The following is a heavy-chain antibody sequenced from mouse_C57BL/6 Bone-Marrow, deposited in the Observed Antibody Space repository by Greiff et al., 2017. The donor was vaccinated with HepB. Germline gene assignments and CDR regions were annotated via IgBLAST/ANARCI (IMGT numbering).Heavy chain of an antibody. CDR2: IDPSDSET. D-gene: IGHD4-1*01. Sequence: QVQLQQPGAELVRPGSSVKLSCKASGYTFTSYWMHWVKQRPIQGLEWIGNIDPSDSETHYNQKFKDKATLTVDKSSSTAYMQLSSLTSEDSAVYYCARLGNWDPLDVWGTGTTVTVSS. CDR3: ARLGNWDPLDV. V-gene: IGHV1-52*01. CDR1: GYTFTSYW. J-gene: IGHJ1*03.